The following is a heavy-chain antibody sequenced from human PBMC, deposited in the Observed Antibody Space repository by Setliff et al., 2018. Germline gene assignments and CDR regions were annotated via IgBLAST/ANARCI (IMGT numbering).Heavy chain of an antibody. CDR2: IRSKTDGGAT. CDR3: TTGTNYFGSGSTSHLFYMDV. J-gene: IGHJ6*03. Sequence: GGSLRLSCAASGFTFSSYWMSWVRQAPGKGLEWVGHIRSKTDGGATSYAAPVQGRFTISRDDSTNTLYLHMNSLTTEDTGVYYCTTGTNYFGSGSTSHLFYMDVWGKGTTVTVSS. D-gene: IGHD3-10*01. CDR1: GFTFSSYW. V-gene: IGHV3-15*01.